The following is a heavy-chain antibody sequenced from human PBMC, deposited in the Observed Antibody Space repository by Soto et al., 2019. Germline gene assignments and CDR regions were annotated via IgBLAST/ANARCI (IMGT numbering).Heavy chain of an antibody. CDR3: PRAPFLVDTAPNKFDY. CDR1: GFTFGGYA. J-gene: IGHJ4*02. V-gene: IGHV3-49*04. Sequence: PGGSLRLSCSASGFTFGGYAMSWVRLAPGKGLELVGFIRSKAYYGTTEYAASVRGRFTISRDDSRSIAYLQMNSLKSEDTAVYFCPRAPFLVDTAPNKFDYWGQGTPVTVSS. D-gene: IGHD2-21*02. CDR2: IRSKAYYGTT.